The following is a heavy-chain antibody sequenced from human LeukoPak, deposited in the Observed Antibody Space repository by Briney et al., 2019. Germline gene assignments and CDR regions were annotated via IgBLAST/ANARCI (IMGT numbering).Heavy chain of an antibody. CDR3: ARESKGRSKIVY. D-gene: IGHD4-17*01. V-gene: IGHV3-7*01. J-gene: IGHJ4*02. CDR2: ITKDGSER. Sequence: GGALRVSCAASGFTFSGYWMSWVRQAPGKGLEWVANITKDGSERYNVDSVRGRFTISRDNANKSLYLQMNSLRGEDTSVYYCARESKGRSKIVYWGQGTLVTVSS. CDR1: GFTFSGYW.